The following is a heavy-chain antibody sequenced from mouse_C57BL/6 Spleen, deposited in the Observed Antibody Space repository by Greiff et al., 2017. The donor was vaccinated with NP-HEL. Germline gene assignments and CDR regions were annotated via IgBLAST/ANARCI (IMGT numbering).Heavy chain of an antibody. CDR1: GYTFTSYW. D-gene: IGHD1-1*01. V-gene: IGHV1-52*01. CDR3: AREERSYGFDY. Sequence: VQLQQPGAELVRPGSSVKLSCKASGYTFTSYWMHWVKQRPIQGLEWIGNIDPSDSETHYNQKFKDKATLTVDKSSSTAYMQLSSLTSEDSAVYYCAREERSYGFDYWGQGTTLTVSS. CDR2: IDPSDSET. J-gene: IGHJ2*01.